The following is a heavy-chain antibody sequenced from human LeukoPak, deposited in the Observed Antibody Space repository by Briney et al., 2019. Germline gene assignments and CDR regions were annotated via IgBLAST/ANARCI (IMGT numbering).Heavy chain of an antibody. CDR2: IYYSGST. V-gene: IGHV4-30-4*01. CDR1: GGSISSGDYY. D-gene: IGHD3-3*01. Sequence: SETLSLTCTVSGGSISSGDYYWSWIRQPPGKGLEWIGYIYYSGSTYYNPSLKSRVTISVDTTKNQFSLKLRSVTAADTAVYYCARARFLEWFPGYWGQGTLVTVSS. J-gene: IGHJ4*02. CDR3: ARARFLEWFPGY.